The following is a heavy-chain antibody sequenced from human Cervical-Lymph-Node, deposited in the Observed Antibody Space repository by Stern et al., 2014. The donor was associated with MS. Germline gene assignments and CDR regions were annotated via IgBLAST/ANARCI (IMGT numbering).Heavy chain of an antibody. CDR2: ISYDGSNK. D-gene: IGHD2-15*01. Sequence: QVQLGQSGGGVVQPGRSLRLSCAASGFTFSSYAMHWVRQAPGKGLEWVAVISYDGSNKYYADSVKGRFTISRDNSKNTLYLQMNSLRTEDTAVYYCARELRGAATQIFDYWGQGTLVTVSS. CDR3: ARELRGAATQIFDY. J-gene: IGHJ4*02. V-gene: IGHV3-30*01. CDR1: GFTFSSYA.